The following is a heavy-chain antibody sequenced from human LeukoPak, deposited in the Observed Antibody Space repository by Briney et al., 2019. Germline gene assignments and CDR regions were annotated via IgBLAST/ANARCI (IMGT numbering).Heavy chain of an antibody. Sequence: SETLSLTCTVSGGSISSYYWSWIRQPAGKGLEWIGRIYTSGSTNYNPSLKGRVTMSVDTSKNQFSLKLSSVTAADTAVYYCARVLSSGYLERDAFVIWGQGTMVTVSS. CDR3: ARVLSSGYLERDAFVI. CDR2: IYTSGST. J-gene: IGHJ3*02. V-gene: IGHV4-4*07. CDR1: GGSISSYY. D-gene: IGHD3-22*01.